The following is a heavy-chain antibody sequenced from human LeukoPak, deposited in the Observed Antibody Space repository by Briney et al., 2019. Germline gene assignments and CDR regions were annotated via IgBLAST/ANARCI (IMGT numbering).Heavy chain of an antibody. J-gene: IGHJ4*02. CDR2: ISGDGGST. CDR3: ARESETSGWYYY. CDR1: GFIFDNYA. Sequence: GGSLRLSCAAPGFIFDNYAIHWVRQAPGKGLEWVSLISGDGGSTFYADSVRGRFTISRDNTRKSLSLQMSSLRSEDTALYYCARESETSGWYYYWGQGTLVTVSS. V-gene: IGHV3-43*02. D-gene: IGHD6-19*01.